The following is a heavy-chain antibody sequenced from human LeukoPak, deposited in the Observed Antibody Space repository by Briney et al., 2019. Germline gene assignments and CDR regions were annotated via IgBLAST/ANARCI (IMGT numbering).Heavy chain of an antibody. J-gene: IGHJ2*01. CDR2: IYYSGST. D-gene: IGHD6-13*01. Sequence: SETLSLTCTVSGGSISSHYWSWIRQPPGKGLEWIGYIYYSGSTNYNPSLKSRVTISVDTSKNQFSLKLSSVTAADTAVYYCARAQRLAAAGRSSYRYFDLWGRGTLVTVSS. CDR1: GGSISSHY. CDR3: ARAQRLAAAGRSSYRYFDL. V-gene: IGHV4-59*11.